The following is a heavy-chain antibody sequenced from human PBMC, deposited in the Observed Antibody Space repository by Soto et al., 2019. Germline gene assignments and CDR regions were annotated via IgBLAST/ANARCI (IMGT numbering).Heavy chain of an antibody. V-gene: IGHV2-5*02. CDR1: GFSLNTYEVS. D-gene: IGHD2-15*01. CDR3: AHRGELSGFDP. J-gene: IGHJ5*02. CDR2: IYWDDDK. Sequence: QITLKESGPTLVKPTQTLTLTCTISGFSLNTYEVSVGWIRQPPGKALEWLALIYWDDDKRYNPSLRSRLTITKDTSKNQVVLTMANMDPVDTATYYCAHRGELSGFDPWGQGTLVTVSS.